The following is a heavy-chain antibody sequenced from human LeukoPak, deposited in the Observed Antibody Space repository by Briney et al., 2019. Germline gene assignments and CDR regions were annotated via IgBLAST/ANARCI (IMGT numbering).Heavy chain of an antibody. D-gene: IGHD2-2*01. Sequence: GGSLRLSCAASGFTFSDHYMDWVRQAPGKGLEWVGCTRNKANSYTTEYAASVKGRFTISRDDSKNSLYLQMNSLKTEDTAVYYCASALGYCSSTSCDYWGQGTLVTVSS. CDR2: TRNKANSYTT. CDR3: ASALGYCSSTSCDY. V-gene: IGHV3-72*01. J-gene: IGHJ4*02. CDR1: GFTFSDHY.